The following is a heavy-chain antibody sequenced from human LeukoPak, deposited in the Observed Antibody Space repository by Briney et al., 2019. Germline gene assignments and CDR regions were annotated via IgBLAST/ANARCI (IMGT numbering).Heavy chain of an antibody. CDR1: GGSISSYY. D-gene: IGHD3-3*01. J-gene: IGHJ4*02. CDR3: ARDARGWSGFDY. CDR2: IYTTGNT. Sequence: SETLSLTCSVSGGSISSYYRSWIRQPAGKGREWIGRIYTTGNTDYNPSLKSRVTMSVDTSKNQFSLNLSSVTAADTAVYYCARDARGWSGFDYWGQGTLVTVSS. V-gene: IGHV4-4*07.